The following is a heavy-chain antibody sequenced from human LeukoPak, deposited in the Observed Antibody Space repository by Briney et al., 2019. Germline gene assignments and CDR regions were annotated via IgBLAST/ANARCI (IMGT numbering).Heavy chain of an antibody. Sequence: GGSLRLSCAASGFTFSSYAMSWVRQAPGKGLEWVSAISGSGGSTYYADSVKGRFTISRDNAKNSLYLQMNSLRAEDTAVYYCARDGGYSYGPGYWGQGTLVTVSS. J-gene: IGHJ4*02. CDR2: ISGSGGST. CDR1: GFTFSSYA. D-gene: IGHD5-18*01. CDR3: ARDGGYSYGPGY. V-gene: IGHV3-23*01.